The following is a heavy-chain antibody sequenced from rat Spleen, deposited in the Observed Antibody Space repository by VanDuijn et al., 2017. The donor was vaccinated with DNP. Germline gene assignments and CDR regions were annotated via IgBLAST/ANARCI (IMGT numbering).Heavy chain of an antibody. CDR3: TRDRPNYGGYSDIWFAY. V-gene: IGHV2S8*01. D-gene: IGHD1-11*01. CDR2: ISTGGST. J-gene: IGHJ3*01. CDR1: GFSLTSYG. Sequence: QVQLKESGPGLVQPSQTLSLTCTVSGFSLTSYGVSWVRQPPGKVLEWIAAISTGGSTYYNSALKSRLSISRDTSKSQVFLKMNSLQTEDTAIYFCTRDRPNYGGYSDIWFAYWGQGTLVTVSS.